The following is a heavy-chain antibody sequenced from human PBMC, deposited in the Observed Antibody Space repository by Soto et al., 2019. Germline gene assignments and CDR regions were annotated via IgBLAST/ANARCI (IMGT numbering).Heavy chain of an antibody. V-gene: IGHV1-69*13. J-gene: IGHJ6*02. CDR3: ARAGYCSSTSCYTGVFYYYYGMDV. CDR1: GGTFSSYA. D-gene: IGHD2-2*02. Sequence: SVKVSCKASGGTFSSYAISWVRQAPGQGLEWMGGIIPIFGTANYAQKFQGRVTITADESTSTAYMELSSLRSEDTAVYYCARAGYCSSTSCYTGVFYYYYGMDVWGQGTTVTVSS. CDR2: IIPIFGTA.